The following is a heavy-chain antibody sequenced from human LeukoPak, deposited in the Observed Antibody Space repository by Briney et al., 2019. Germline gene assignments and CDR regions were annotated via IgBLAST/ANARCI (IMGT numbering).Heavy chain of an antibody. Sequence: PSETLSLTCTVSGGSISSSGYYWGWIRQPPGKGLEWIASIYYSGSTYYNPSLKSRVTISVDTSKNQFSLKLSSVTAADTAVYYCARERSGYSSSQNFDYWGQGTLVTVSS. J-gene: IGHJ4*02. V-gene: IGHV4-39*07. D-gene: IGHD6-13*01. CDR2: IYYSGST. CDR1: GGSISSSGYY. CDR3: ARERSGYSSSQNFDY.